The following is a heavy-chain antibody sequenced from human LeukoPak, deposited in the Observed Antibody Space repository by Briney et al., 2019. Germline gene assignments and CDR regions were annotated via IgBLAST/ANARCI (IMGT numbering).Heavy chain of an antibody. V-gene: IGHV3-30*04. Sequence: GGSLRLSCAASGFPFSSYAMHWVRQAPGKGLEWVAVISYDGSNKYYADSVKGRFTISRDNSKNTLYLQMNSLRAEDTAVYYCARTSGWYSVEIYYYFDYWGQGTLVTVSS. D-gene: IGHD6-19*01. CDR1: GFPFSSYA. CDR2: ISYDGSNK. CDR3: ARTSGWYSVEIYYYFDY. J-gene: IGHJ4*02.